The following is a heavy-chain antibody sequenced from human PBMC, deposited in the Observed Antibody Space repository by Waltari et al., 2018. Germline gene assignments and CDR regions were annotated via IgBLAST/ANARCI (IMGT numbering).Heavy chain of an antibody. CDR2: IYWNDDK. J-gene: IGHJ4*02. CDR3: AHSRVVVITSFDY. D-gene: IGHD3-22*01. CDR1: GGSISSGSYY. Sequence: QESGPGLVKPSQTLSLTCTVSGGSISSGSYYWSWIRQPAGKGLEWLALIYWNDDKRYSPSLKSRLTITKDTSKNQVVLTMTNMDPVDTATYYCAHSRVVVITSFDYWGQGTLVTVSS. V-gene: IGHV2-5*08.